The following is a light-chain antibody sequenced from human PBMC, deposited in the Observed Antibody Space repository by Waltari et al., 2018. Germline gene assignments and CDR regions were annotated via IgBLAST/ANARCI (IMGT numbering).Light chain of an antibody. V-gene: IGLV3-25*03. CDR1: ALPKQY. CDR2: KDN. Sequence: SYELTQPPSVSVSPGQTATITCSGDALPKQYAFWYRQKPGQAPGLVIYKDNKRPSGIPERLSGSSAGTTVTLTISGVQAEDEADYYCQSTESSGTYVVFGGGTKLTVL. CDR3: QSTESSGTYVV. J-gene: IGLJ2*01.